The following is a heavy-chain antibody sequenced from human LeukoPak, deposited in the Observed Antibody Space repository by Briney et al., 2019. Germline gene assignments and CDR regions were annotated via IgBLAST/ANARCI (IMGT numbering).Heavy chain of an antibody. V-gene: IGHV3-30*18. CDR1: GFTFSSYG. CDR3: AKEIWQVVYYFDY. CDR2: ISYDGSNK. J-gene: IGHJ4*02. Sequence: LSGGSPRLSCAASGFTFSSYGMHWVRRAPGKGLEWVAVISYDGSNKYYADSVKGRFTISRDTSKNTLYLQMNSLRAEDTAVYYCAKEIWQVVYYFDYWGQGTLVTVSS. D-gene: IGHD2-15*01.